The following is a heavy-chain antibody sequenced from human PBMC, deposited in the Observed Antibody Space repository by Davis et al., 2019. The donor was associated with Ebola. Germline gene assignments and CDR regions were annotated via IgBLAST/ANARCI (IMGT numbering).Heavy chain of an antibody. CDR1: GFVFSSYV. D-gene: IGHD2-21*02. CDR3: ANSVVTD. J-gene: IGHJ1*01. V-gene: IGHV3-21*01. CDR2: LGLSADT. Sequence: GESLKISCAASGFVFSSYVMSWVRRAPGKGLEWVSTLGLSADTYYADSVRGRFTISRDNAKNSLYLRMNSLRAEDTAVYYCANSVVTDWGQGTLVTVSS.